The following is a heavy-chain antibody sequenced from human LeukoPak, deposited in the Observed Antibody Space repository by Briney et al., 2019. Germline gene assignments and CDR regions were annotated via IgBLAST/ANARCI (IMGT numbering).Heavy chain of an antibody. J-gene: IGHJ4*02. CDR1: GFTFTTYW. CDR3: ARGETVSSWSTFDY. V-gene: IGHV3-74*01. Sequence: GGSLRLSCAASGFTFTTYWMYWVRQAPGKGLVWVSRIKGDGSSILYADSVKGRFTISRDNTKNTLYLQMHSLRAEDTAVYYCARGETVSSWSTFDYWGQGTLVTVSS. D-gene: IGHD6-13*01. CDR2: IKGDGSSI.